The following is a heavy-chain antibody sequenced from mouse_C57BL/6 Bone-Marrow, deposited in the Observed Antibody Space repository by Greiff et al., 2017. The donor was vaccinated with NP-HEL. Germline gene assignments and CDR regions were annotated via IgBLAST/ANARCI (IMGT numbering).Heavy chain of an antibody. CDR2: IDPETGGT. CDR1: GYTFTDYE. Sequence: VQLQESGAELARPGASVKLSCKASGYTFTDYEMHWVKQTPVHGLEWIGAIDPETGGTAYNQKFKGKAILTADKSSSTAYMELRSLTSEDSAVYYCTLYGNSSYWYFDVWGTGTTVTVSS. CDR3: TLYGNSSYWYFDV. J-gene: IGHJ1*03. V-gene: IGHV1-15*01. D-gene: IGHD2-1*01.